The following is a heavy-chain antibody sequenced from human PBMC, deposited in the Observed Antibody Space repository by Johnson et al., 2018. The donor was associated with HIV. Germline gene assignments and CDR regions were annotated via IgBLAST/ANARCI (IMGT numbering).Heavy chain of an antibody. CDR3: AMFRSRWYPFDAFDI. V-gene: IGHV3-66*01. CDR1: GFTVSSNY. CDR2: IYSGGST. D-gene: IGHD6-13*01. Sequence: VQLVESGGGLVQPGGSLRLSCAASGFTVSSNYMSWVRQAPGKGLEWVSVIYSGGSTYYADSVKGRFTISRDNSKNTLYLQMNSLRADDTAVYYCAMFRSRWYPFDAFDIWGQGTMVTVSS. J-gene: IGHJ3*02.